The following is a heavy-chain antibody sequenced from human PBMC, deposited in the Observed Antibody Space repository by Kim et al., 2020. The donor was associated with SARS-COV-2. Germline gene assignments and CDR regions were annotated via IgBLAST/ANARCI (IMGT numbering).Heavy chain of an antibody. D-gene: IGHD3-10*01. V-gene: IGHV1-2*02. Sequence: ASVKVSCKASGYTFTGYYMHWVRQAPGQGLEWMGWINPNSGGTNYAQKFQGRVTMTRDTSISTAYMELSRLRSDDTAVYYCATERGIYGSRSYGLFDYWGQGTLVTVSS. J-gene: IGHJ4*02. CDR3: ATERGIYGSRSYGLFDY. CDR1: GYTFTGYY. CDR2: INPNSGGT.